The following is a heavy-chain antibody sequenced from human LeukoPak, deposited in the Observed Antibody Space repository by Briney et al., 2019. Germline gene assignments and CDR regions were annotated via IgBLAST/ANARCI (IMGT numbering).Heavy chain of an antibody. V-gene: IGHV4-38-2*02. CDR1: GYSISSGYY. CDR2: IYHSGST. CDR3: ARDGDDILTGYDF. J-gene: IGHJ3*01. D-gene: IGHD3-9*01. Sequence: SETLSLTCTVSGYSISSGYYWGWIRQPPGKGLEWIGSIYHSGSTYYNPSLKSRVTISVDTSKNQFSLKLSSVTAADTAVYYCARDGDDILTGYDFWGQGTMVTVSS.